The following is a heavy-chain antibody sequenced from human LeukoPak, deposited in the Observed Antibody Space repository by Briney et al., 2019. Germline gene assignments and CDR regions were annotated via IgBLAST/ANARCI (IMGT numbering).Heavy chain of an antibody. CDR2: IIPIFGTA. V-gene: IGHV1-69*05. CDR3: ARDGLGCSSTGCHPLAFDI. J-gene: IGHJ3*02. D-gene: IGHD2-2*01. CDR1: GATFSSYA. Sequence: SVKVSCKASGATFSSYAISWVRQAPGQGLEWMGGIIPIFGTANYAQKFQGRVTITTDESTSTTNMELSSLRSEDTAVYYCARDGLGCSSTGCHPLAFDIWGQGTMVTVSS.